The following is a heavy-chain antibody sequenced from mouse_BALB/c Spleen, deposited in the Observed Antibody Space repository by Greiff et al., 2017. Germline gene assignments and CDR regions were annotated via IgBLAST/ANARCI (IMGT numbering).Heavy chain of an antibody. V-gene: IGHV1S56*01. CDR2: IYPGNVNT. CDR1: GYTFTSYY. D-gene: IGHD1-1*01. CDR3: ARKTTVDYFDY. J-gene: IGHJ2*01. Sequence: QVHVKQSGPELVKPGASVRISCKASGYTFTSYYIHWVKQRPGQGLEWIGWIYPGNVNTKYNEKFKGKATLTADKSSSTAYMQLSSLTSEDSAVYFYARKTTVDYFDYWGQGTTLTVSS.